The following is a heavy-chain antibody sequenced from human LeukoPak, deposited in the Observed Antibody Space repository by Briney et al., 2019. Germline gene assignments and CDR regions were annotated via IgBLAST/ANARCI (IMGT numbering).Heavy chain of an antibody. CDR1: GGSISSSSYY. V-gene: IGHV4-39*07. Sequence: PSETLSLTCTVSGGSISSSSYYWGWIRQPPGKGLEWIGSIYYSGSTYYNPSLKSRVTISVDTSKNQFSLKLSSVTAADTAVYYCARTVVLMVYAPRYYYYMDVWGKGTTVTVSS. D-gene: IGHD2-8*01. J-gene: IGHJ6*03. CDR3: ARTVVLMVYAPRYYYYMDV. CDR2: IYYSGST.